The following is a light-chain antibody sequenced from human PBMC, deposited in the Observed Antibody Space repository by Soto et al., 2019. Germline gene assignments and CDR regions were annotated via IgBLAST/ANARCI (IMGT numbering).Light chain of an antibody. CDR2: DAS. V-gene: IGKV1-5*01. J-gene: IGKJ1*01. CDR1: QSISSW. CDR3: QQYNSYSWT. Sequence: DIQMTQSPSTLSASVGDRVTITCRASQSISSWLAWYQQKPGKAPKLLIYDASSLERGVPSRFSGSGSGTEFTLTISGLQPDDFATYYCQQYNSYSWTFGQGTKVEIK.